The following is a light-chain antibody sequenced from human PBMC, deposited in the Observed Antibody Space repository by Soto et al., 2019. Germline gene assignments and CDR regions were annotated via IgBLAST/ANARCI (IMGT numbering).Light chain of an antibody. Sequence: QSVLSQPSSVSGSPGQSITISCTGTSTDVGGYNYVSWYQHHSGKAPKLLIYEVTNRPSGISDRFSGSKSVNTASLTTSGLQAEDESDYYCGSYSSTDTPFVFGTGTKVTLL. V-gene: IGLV2-14*01. CDR2: EVT. J-gene: IGLJ1*01. CDR3: GSYSSTDTPFV. CDR1: STDVGGYNY.